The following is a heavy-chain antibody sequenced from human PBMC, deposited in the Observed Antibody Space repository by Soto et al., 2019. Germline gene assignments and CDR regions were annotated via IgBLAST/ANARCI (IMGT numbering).Heavy chain of an antibody. D-gene: IGHD7-27*01. J-gene: IGHJ4*02. CDR3: ARGPNWGYRFDS. Sequence: SVKVSCKASGGTFSGHAISWVRQAPGQGPEWMGGLIPLFGTTQHAQRFQGRLTITADKSTTTAYMELTSLRFEDTAIYYCARGPNWGYRFDSWGQGTLVTSPQ. CDR1: GGTFSGHA. V-gene: IGHV1-69*06. CDR2: LIPLFGTT.